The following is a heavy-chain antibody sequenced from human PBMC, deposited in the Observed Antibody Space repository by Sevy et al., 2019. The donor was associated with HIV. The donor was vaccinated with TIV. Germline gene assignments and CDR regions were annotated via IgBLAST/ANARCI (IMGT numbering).Heavy chain of an antibody. CDR2: ISAYNGNA. J-gene: IGHJ5*02. V-gene: IGHV1-18*04. CDR3: ARARGCSSTSCYIDWGENWFDP. CDR1: GYTFTSYG. D-gene: IGHD2-2*02. Sequence: ASVKVSCKASGYTFTSYGISWVRQAPGQGLEWMGWISAYNGNANYAQKLQGRVTMTTDTSTSTAYMELRSLRSDDTAVYYCARARGCSSTSCYIDWGENWFDPWGQGTLVTISS.